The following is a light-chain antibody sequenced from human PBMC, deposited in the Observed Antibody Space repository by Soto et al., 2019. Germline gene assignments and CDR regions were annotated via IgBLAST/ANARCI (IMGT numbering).Light chain of an antibody. Sequence: EIVLTQSPATLSLSPGERATLSCRASQSVSSSSITWYQQKPGQAPRLLIYGASTGATGIPDRFSGSGSGTDFSLTISRLEPEDFAVYYCLQFDNSPLYTFGQGTKVDIK. CDR2: GAS. CDR3: LQFDNSPLYT. J-gene: IGKJ2*01. CDR1: QSVSSSS. V-gene: IGKV3-20*01.